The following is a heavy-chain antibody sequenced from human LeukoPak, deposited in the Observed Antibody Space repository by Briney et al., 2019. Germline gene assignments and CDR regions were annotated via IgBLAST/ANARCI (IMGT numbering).Heavy chain of an antibody. D-gene: IGHD2-15*01. CDR1: GGSISSYY. CDR2: IYYSGST. J-gene: IGHJ4*02. CDR3: ARVAPQDYYFDY. Sequence: SETLSLTCTVSGGSISSYYWSWIRQPPGKGLEWIGYIYYSGSTNYNPSLKSRVTISVDTSKSKFSLKLSSVTAADTAVYYCARVAPQDYYFDYWGQGTLVTVSS. V-gene: IGHV4-59*01.